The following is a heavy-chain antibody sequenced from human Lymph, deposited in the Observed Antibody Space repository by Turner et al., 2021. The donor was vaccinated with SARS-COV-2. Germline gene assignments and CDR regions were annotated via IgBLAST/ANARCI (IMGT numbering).Heavy chain of an antibody. CDR1: GFTFNNYA. J-gene: IGHJ6*02. Sequence: EVQLLESGGGLVQPGGSLRLSCAASGFTFNNYAMSWVRQAPGKGLEWVSTISGSGGSTYYADSVKGRFIISRDNSKNTLYLQMNSLRAEDTAVYYCANLYPTVSWEFPYGMDVWGQGTTVTVS. D-gene: IGHD3-16*01. V-gene: IGHV3-23*01. CDR2: ISGSGGST. CDR3: ANLYPTVSWEFPYGMDV.